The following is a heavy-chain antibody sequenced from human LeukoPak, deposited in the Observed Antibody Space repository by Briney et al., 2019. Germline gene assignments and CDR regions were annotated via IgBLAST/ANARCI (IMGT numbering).Heavy chain of an antibody. CDR1: GCSISSYY. CDR3: ARQGYSSSWYYFDY. D-gene: IGHD6-13*01. J-gene: IGHJ4*02. CDR2: IYYSGST. V-gene: IGHV4-59*01. Sequence: SGTLSLTCTVSGCSISSYYLSWIRQPPGKGLEWIGYIYYSGSTNYNPSLKSRVTISVDTSKNQFSLKLSSVTAADTAVYYCARQGYSSSWYYFDYWGQGTLVTVSS.